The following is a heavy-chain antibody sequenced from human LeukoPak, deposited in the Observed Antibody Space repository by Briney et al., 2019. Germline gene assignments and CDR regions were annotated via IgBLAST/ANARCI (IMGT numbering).Heavy chain of an antibody. CDR3: ARGKEQLGH. J-gene: IGHJ5*02. CDR2: ISSSSSYI. Sequence: GALRLSCAASGFTFSSYSMDWVRQAPGKGLEWVSSISSSSSYIYYADSVKGRFTISRDNAKNSLYLQMNSLRAEDTAVYYCARGKEQLGHWGQGTLVTVSS. CDR1: GFTFSSYS. D-gene: IGHD6-13*01. V-gene: IGHV3-21*01.